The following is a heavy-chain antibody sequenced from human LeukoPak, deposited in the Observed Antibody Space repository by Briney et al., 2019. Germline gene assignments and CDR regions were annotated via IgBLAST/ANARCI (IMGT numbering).Heavy chain of an antibody. CDR1: GGSISSGSYY. D-gene: IGHD3-22*01. J-gene: IGHJ4*02. Sequence: SETLSLTCTVSGGSISSGSYYWSWIRQPAGKGLEWIGRIHSSGSTTYNPSLKSRVTISVDRSKNQFSLKLSSVTAADTAVYYCARDPSGLDCDSSGDYWGQGALVTVSS. CDR3: ARDPSGLDCDSSGDY. CDR2: IHSSGST. V-gene: IGHV4-61*02.